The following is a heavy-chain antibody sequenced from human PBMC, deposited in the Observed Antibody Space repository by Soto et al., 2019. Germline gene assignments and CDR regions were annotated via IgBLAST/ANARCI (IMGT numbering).Heavy chain of an antibody. CDR3: ACGLRHYDWSPPNYYYYGMDV. CDR1: GFTFLSYT. Sequence: EVQLLESGGGLVQPGGSLRLSCAGSGFTFLSYTMTWVRQAPGKGLEWVSAISGSGTSTYYADSVEGRFTISRDNSKNTLYLQMNSLSADDTAIYYCACGLRHYDWSPPNYYYYGMDVWGQGTTVTVSS. J-gene: IGHJ6*02. D-gene: IGHD3-9*01. CDR2: ISGSGTST. V-gene: IGHV3-23*01.